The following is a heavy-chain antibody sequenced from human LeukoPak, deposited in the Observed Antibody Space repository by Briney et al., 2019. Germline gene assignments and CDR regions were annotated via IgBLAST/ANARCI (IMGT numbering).Heavy chain of an antibody. Sequence: SETLSLTCTVSGGSISGYYWSSIRQPPGKGLEWIGRMSTSGNSNYIPSLVSRVTMSVDTSKNQFSLNLSSVTDADTAVYYCARESGSMRWFDPWGQGTLVTVSS. CDR1: GGSISGYY. D-gene: IGHD6-25*01. CDR3: ARESGSMRWFDP. J-gene: IGHJ5*02. V-gene: IGHV4-4*07. CDR2: MSTSGNS.